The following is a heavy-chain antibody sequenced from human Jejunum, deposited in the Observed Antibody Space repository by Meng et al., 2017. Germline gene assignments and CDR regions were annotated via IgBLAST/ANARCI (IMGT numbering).Heavy chain of an antibody. CDR2: IKSKRDGETT. CDR1: GSIGSGYW. V-gene: IGHV3-15*01. J-gene: IGHJ4*02. CDR3: THGHLAGTFFDY. Sequence: GQLQESGPGRVKPSGTLSVTCAVSGGSIGSGYWWSWVRQAPGKGLEWVSRIKSKRDGETTDYAAPVKGRFTISRDDSENTVYLQMNSLKAEDTAVYYCTHGHLAGTFFDYWSQGILVTVSS. D-gene: IGHD1-1*01.